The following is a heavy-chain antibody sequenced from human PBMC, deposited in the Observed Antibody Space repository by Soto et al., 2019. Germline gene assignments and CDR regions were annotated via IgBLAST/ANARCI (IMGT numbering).Heavy chain of an antibody. CDR2: IIPKFGTT. J-gene: IGHJ4*02. V-gene: IGHV1-69*13. CDR3: ARELDPYYGGNSLSLDY. CDR1: GGSFSTYG. Sequence: QVQLVQSGAEVKKPGSSVKVSCKASGGSFSTYGINWVRLAPGQGLEWMGGIIPKFGTTNYAQKFRGRVTITADESTNTGDMELNYLRSEDTAVYFCARELDPYYGGNSLSLDYWGQGTLVTVSS. D-gene: IGHD4-17*01.